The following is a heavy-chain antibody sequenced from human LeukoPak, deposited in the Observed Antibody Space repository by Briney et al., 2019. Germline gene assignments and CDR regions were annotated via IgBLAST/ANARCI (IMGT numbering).Heavy chain of an antibody. CDR2: IIPIFGTA. Sequence: SVKVSCKASGGTFNSYAISWVRQAPGQGLEWMGGIIPIFGTANYAQKFQGRVTITADESTSTAYMELSSLRSEDTAVYYCARGGYSGYDVYYFDYWGQGTLVTASS. V-gene: IGHV1-69*01. D-gene: IGHD5-12*01. J-gene: IGHJ4*02. CDR3: ARGGYSGYDVYYFDY. CDR1: GGTFNSYA.